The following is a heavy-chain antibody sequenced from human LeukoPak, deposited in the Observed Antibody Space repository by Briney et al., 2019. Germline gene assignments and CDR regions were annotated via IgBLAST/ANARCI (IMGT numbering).Heavy chain of an antibody. D-gene: IGHD2/OR15-2a*01. V-gene: IGHV6-1*01. CDR2: TYYRSMWYN. J-gene: IGHJ5*02. CDR1: GDSVCNNSAA. Sequence: SQTLSLTCAISGDSVCNNSAAWNWISQSPSKGLEWLGRTYYRSMWYNDYAVSVKIRITINPATSQNQFTLQPTSVTPEATAVYYCVGHVNICFDRWGQGTLVTVSS. CDR3: VGHVNICFDR.